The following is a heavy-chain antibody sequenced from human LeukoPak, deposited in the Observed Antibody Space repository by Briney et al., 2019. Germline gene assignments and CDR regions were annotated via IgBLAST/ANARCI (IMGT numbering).Heavy chain of an antibody. CDR2: LSYDGSNK. D-gene: IGHD3-10*01. Sequence: GRSLRLSCEASGFTFSSYGMHWVRQAPGKGLERVAVLSYDGSNKYYADSVKGRFTISRDNSKNTLYLQMNSLRAEDTAVYYCAKGARWFGEPYYFDYWGQGTLVTVSS. CDR3: AKGARWFGEPYYFDY. J-gene: IGHJ4*02. V-gene: IGHV3-30*18. CDR1: GFTFSSYG.